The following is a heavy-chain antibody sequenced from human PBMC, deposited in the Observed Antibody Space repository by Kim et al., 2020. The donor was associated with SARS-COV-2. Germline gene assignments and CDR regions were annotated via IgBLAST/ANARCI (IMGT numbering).Heavy chain of an antibody. Sequence: ASVKVSCKASGYTFSKYGISWVRQAPGQGPEWMGWISTYNGNTNYAQKLQGRVTMTSDTSTTTVYMELRSLRSDDTAVFYCAGVTYADYRGSFDYWGQGTLATVS. V-gene: IGHV1-18*01. CDR3: AGVTYADYRGSFDY. CDR1: GYTFSKYG. D-gene: IGHD4-17*01. J-gene: IGHJ4*02. CDR2: ISTYNGNT.